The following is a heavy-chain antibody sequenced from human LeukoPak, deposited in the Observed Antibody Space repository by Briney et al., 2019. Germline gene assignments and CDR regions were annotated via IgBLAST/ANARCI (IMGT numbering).Heavy chain of an antibody. CDR3: ARAGSSEWPPVSFDY. V-gene: IGHV1-18*01. CDR1: GYTFSGYG. D-gene: IGHD3-10*01. Sequence: ASVKVSCKASGYTFSGYGVTWVRQGPGEGVEWMGWTSAYNGHTNYAQKRQGRVTMTTDTSTRTAHVELRSLRSDDSAVYYCARAGSSEWPPVSFDYWGQGSLVTVSS. CDR2: TSAYNGHT. J-gene: IGHJ4*02.